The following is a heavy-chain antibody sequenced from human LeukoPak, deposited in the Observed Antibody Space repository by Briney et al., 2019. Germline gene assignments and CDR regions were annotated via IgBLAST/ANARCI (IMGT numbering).Heavy chain of an antibody. J-gene: IGHJ4*02. V-gene: IGHV3-23*01. CDR2: ISGTGGST. CDR1: GFTFSNYV. CDR3: AKGVRQWLTPSFDY. D-gene: IGHD6-19*01. Sequence: GGSLRLSCTASGFTFSNYVMSWVRQAPGKGPEWVSAISGTGGSTYYADSVKGRFTISRDNSKNTLYLQMNSLRAEDTAVYYCAKGVRQWLTPSFDYWGQGTLVTVSS.